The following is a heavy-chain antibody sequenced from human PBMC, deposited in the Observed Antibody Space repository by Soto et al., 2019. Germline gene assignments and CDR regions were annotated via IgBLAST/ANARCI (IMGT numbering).Heavy chain of an antibody. Sequence: PGGSLRLSCAASGFTFSNAWMNWVRQAPGKGLEWVGRIKSKTDGGTTDYAAPVKGRFTISRDDSKNTLYLQMNSLKTEDTAVYYCTTVPSRYFDWLLLATLNYYYGMDVWGQGTTVTVSS. CDR3: TTVPSRYFDWLLLATLNYYYGMDV. CDR2: IKSKTDGGTT. J-gene: IGHJ6*02. CDR1: GFTFSNAW. D-gene: IGHD3-9*01. V-gene: IGHV3-15*07.